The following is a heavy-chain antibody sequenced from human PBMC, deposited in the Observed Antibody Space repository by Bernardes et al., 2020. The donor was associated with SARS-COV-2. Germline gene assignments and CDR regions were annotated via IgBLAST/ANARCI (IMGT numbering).Heavy chain of an antibody. CDR1: GFTFSTYG. CDR3: VKSPGNLLRDGVDV. Sequence: GGSLRLSCAASGFTFSTYGMSWVRQAPGKGLEWVSGIRGSGGNTYYADSVKGRFTISRDNSKNTLYLQMNSLRAEDTAVYYCVKSPGNLLRDGVDVWGQGTTVTVSS. J-gene: IGHJ6*02. D-gene: IGHD2-15*01. CDR2: IRGSGGNT. V-gene: IGHV3-23*01.